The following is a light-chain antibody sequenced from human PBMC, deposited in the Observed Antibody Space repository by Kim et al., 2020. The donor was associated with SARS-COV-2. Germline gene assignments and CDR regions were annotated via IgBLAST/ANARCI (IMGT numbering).Light chain of an antibody. CDR1: HSGVGCYSY. CDR3: SSYAGGSDVV. V-gene: IGLV2-8*01. CDR2: EVS. J-gene: IGLJ2*01. Sequence: GQSITISCTGTHSGVGCYSYVSWYQLHPGKAPKLIISEVSKRPSGVPDRFSGSKSGDTASLTVSGLQAEDEADCYCSSYAGGSDVVFGGGTKLTV.